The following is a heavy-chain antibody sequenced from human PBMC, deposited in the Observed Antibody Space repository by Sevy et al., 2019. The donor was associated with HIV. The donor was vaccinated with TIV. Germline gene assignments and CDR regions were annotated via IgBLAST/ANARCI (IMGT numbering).Heavy chain of an antibody. CDR3: AKGGNGWYELDY. V-gene: IGHV3-23*01. D-gene: IGHD6-19*01. Sequence: GGSLRLSCAASGFPFSSYAMDWVRQAPGKGLEWVSTISGSRETEYYADSVKGRFTISRDQSKNTVFLQMNSLRGDDTAVYYWAKGGNGWYELDYWGRGTLVTVSS. CDR1: GFPFSSYA. J-gene: IGHJ4*02. CDR2: ISGSRETE.